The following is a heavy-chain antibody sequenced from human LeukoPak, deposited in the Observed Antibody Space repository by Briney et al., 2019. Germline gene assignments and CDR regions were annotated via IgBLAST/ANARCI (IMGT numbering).Heavy chain of an antibody. Sequence: PGGSLRLSCAASGFTFSSYAVSWVRKAPGKGLERVSSISGSGGSTYSADSVKGRFTISRDNSKNTLYLQMNSLRAEDTALYYCAKDRSCTNDICHGDFDYWGQGTLVTVSS. CDR3: AKDRSCTNDICHGDFDY. V-gene: IGHV3-23*01. CDR1: GFTFSSYA. D-gene: IGHD2-8*01. J-gene: IGHJ4*02. CDR2: ISGSGGST.